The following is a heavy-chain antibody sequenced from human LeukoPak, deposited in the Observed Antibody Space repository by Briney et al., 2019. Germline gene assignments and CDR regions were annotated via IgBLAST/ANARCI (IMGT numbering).Heavy chain of an antibody. CDR2: ISSSSSTI. CDR3: AKGKSIVVVVAGAFDI. V-gene: IGHV3-48*01. CDR1: GFTFSSYS. Sequence: TGGSLRLSCAASGFTFSSYSMNWVRQAPGKGLEWVSYISSSSSTIYYADSVKGRFTISRDNAKNSLYLQMNSLRAEDTAVYYCAKGKSIVVVVAGAFDIWGQGTMVTVSS. D-gene: IGHD2-15*01. J-gene: IGHJ3*02.